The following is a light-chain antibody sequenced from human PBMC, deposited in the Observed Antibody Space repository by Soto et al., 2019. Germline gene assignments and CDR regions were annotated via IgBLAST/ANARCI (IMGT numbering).Light chain of an antibody. V-gene: IGKV3-15*01. CDR2: ATS. CDR1: QSVGNN. CDR3: QQYGEWPLT. J-gene: IGKJ4*01. Sequence: EIVVTQSPATLSVSPGERATLSCRASQSVGNNFAWYQQKPGQAPRLLIFATSTRATGVPARFIGSGSGTEFTQNICSLQSEDFAVYYCQQYGEWPLTFGGGAKVKIE.